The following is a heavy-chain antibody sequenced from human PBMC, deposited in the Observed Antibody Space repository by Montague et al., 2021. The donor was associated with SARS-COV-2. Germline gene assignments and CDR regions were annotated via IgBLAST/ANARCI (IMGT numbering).Heavy chain of an antibody. J-gene: IGHJ3*02. CDR3: ARHTSERITMVQAFDI. V-gene: IGHV4-59*08. CDR2: INFSGGA. Sequence: SETLSLTCTVSGGSLSLNHWFWIRQPPGKGLEWIVHINFSGGANYNPSFKSRVTISGDTSKNQFSLKLTSVTAADTAVYYCARHTSERITMVQAFDIWGQGTMVTVSS. D-gene: IGHD3-10*01. CDR1: GGSLSLNH.